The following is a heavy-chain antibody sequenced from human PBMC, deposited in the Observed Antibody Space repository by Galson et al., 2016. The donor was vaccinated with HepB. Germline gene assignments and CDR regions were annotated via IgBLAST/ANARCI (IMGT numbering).Heavy chain of an antibody. D-gene: IGHD3-22*01. CDR2: INPSGGST. CDR1: Y. J-gene: IGHJ5*02. CDR3: AREGNGPHYYDSSGSISGWFDP. V-gene: IGHV1-46*01. Sequence: YIHWVRQPPGQGLEWMGIINPSGGSTSNAQKFQGRVTMTRDTSTSTVYMELSSLRSEDTAVYYCAREGNGPHYYDSSGSISGWFDPWGQGTLVTVSS.